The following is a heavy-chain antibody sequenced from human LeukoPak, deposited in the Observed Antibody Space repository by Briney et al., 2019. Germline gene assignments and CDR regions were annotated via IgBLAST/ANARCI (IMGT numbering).Heavy chain of an antibody. D-gene: IGHD3-10*01. CDR1: GFTFSRYS. V-gene: IGHV3-21*01. Sequence: PGGSLRLSCAASGFTFSRYSMNWVRQAPGKGLEWVSSISSSSSHIYYADSVKGRFTISRDNSKNTLYLQMNSLRAEDTAVYYCAKDIYYYGSGSYFDYWGQGTLVTVSS. CDR3: AKDIYYYGSGSYFDY. J-gene: IGHJ4*02. CDR2: ISSSSSHI.